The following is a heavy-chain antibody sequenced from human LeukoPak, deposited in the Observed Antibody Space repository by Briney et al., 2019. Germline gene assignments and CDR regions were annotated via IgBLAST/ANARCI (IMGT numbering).Heavy chain of an antibody. CDR2: IFHTVST. CDR1: GGSITNYY. D-gene: IGHD3-10*01. V-gene: IGHV4-59*01. CDR3: ARDLGPSRGFDY. J-gene: IGHJ4*02. Sequence: DALSLTCTGSGGSITNYYWSWVRQPPGQGLEWIGYIFHTVSTNYNPSLKSRVTISVDTSKNQFSLKLRYMTAADTAVYYCARDLGPSRGFDYWGQGTLLTVSS.